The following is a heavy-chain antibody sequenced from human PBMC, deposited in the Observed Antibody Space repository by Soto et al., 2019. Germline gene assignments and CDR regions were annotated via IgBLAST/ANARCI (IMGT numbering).Heavy chain of an antibody. D-gene: IGHD3-22*01. Sequence: SETLSLTCAVYGGSFSGYYWSWIRQPPGKGLEWIGEINHSGSTNYNPSLKSRVTISVDTSKNQFSLKLSSVTAADTAVYYCARGVRWNYYDYYFDYWGQGTLVTVSS. CDR1: GGSFSGYY. CDR2: INHSGST. CDR3: ARGVRWNYYDYYFDY. J-gene: IGHJ4*02. V-gene: IGHV4-34*01.